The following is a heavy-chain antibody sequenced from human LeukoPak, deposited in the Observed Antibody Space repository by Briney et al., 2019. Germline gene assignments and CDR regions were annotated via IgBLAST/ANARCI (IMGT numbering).Heavy chain of an antibody. J-gene: IGHJ4*02. CDR2: IILIFGTA. D-gene: IGHD5-18*01. CDR1: GGTFSSYA. CDR3: ARASVDTAIEGDY. V-gene: IGHV1-69*05. Sequence: SVKVSCKASGGTFSSYAISWVRQSPGQGREWRGRIILIFGTANYAQKFQGRVTITTDESTSTAYMDLSSLRSEDTAVYYCARASVDTAIEGDYWGQGTLVTVSS.